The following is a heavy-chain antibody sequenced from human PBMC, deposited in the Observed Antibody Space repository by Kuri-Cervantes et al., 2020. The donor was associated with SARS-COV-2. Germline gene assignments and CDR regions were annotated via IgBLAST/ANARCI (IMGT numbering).Heavy chain of an antibody. Sequence: GGSLRLSCAASGFTFSSYSMNWVRQAPGKGLEWVSSISSSSSYIYYADSVKGRFTISRDNAKNSLYLQMNSLRAEDTAVYYCARGGYSSSSGRYFDYWGQGTLVTVSS. CDR2: ISSSSSYI. D-gene: IGHD6-6*01. V-gene: IGHV3-21*01. CDR1: GFTFSSYS. CDR3: ARGGYSSSSGRYFDY. J-gene: IGHJ4*02.